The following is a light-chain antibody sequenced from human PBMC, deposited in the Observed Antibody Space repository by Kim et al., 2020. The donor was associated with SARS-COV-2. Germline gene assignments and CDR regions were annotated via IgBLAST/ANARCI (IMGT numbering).Light chain of an antibody. CDR1: QSVSSN. V-gene: IGKV3-15*01. J-gene: IGKJ2*01. CDR2: GAS. CDR3: QQYNNWPPAYT. Sequence: EIVITQSPATLSVSPGERATLSCRASQSVSSNLAWYQQKPGQAPRLLISGASTRATGIPARFSGSGSGTEFTLTISSLQSEDFAVYYCQQYNNWPPAYTFGQGTKLEI.